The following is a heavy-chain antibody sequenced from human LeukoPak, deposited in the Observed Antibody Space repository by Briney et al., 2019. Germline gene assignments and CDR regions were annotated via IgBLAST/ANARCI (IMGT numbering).Heavy chain of an antibody. CDR2: IYTSGST. CDR3: ARGAARRWSGRDAFDI. V-gene: IGHV4-61*02. D-gene: IGHD4-23*01. Sequence: SETLSLTCTVSGGSISSGSYYWSWIRQPAGKGLEWIGRIYTSGSTNYNPSHKSRVTISVDTSKNQFSLKLSSVTAADTAVYYCARGAARRWSGRDAFDIWGQGTMVTVSS. CDR1: GGSISSGSYY. J-gene: IGHJ3*02.